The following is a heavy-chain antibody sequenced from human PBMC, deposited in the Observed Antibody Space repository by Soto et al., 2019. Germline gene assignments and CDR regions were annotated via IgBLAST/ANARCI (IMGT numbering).Heavy chain of an antibody. CDR2: IIPIFGTA. CDR3: AREYYDILTGSRRGGEDP. CDR1: GGTFSSYA. Sequence: QVQLVQSGAEVKKPGSSVKVSCKASGGTFSSYAISWVRQAPGQGLEWMGGIIPIFGTANYAQKFQGRVTITADESTSTAYMELSSLRSEDTAVYYCAREYYDILTGSRRGGEDPWGQGTLVTVSS. V-gene: IGHV1-69*01. D-gene: IGHD3-9*01. J-gene: IGHJ5*02.